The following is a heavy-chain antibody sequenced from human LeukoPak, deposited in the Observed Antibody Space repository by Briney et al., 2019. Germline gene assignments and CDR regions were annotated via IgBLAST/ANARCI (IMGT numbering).Heavy chain of an antibody. Sequence: PGESLKISCEGSGYSFTYYWIGWVRQMPGKGLEWMGIIYPGDSDTRYRPSFQGQVTISVDKSISTAYLQWSSLKASDTAMYYCARQDGNSKYYFDYWGQGTLVTVSS. J-gene: IGHJ4*02. CDR1: GYSFTYYW. CDR2: IYPGDSDT. D-gene: IGHD1-1*01. CDR3: ARQDGNSKYYFDY. V-gene: IGHV5-51*01.